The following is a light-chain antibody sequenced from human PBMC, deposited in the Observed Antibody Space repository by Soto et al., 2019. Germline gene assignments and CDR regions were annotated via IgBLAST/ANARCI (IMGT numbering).Light chain of an antibody. J-gene: IGLJ2*01. CDR1: RDDIGAYDY. V-gene: IGLV2-14*01. CDR2: EVT. Sequence: SALNPPASVSGSPGQSHTISCAGTRDDIGAYDYVSWYQQHPGNAPKLLVYEVTNRPSGVSDRFSGSKSGNTASLTISGLQAEDEADYYCNSYTNSSAVVFGGGTKVTVL. CDR3: NSYTNSSAVV.